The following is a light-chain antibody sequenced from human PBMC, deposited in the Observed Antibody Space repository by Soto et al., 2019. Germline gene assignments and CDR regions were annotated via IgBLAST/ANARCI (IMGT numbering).Light chain of an antibody. J-gene: IGKJ4*01. CDR3: QHGYSTPLN. CDR1: QSISTS. V-gene: IGKV1-39*01. CDR2: AAS. Sequence: DIQITQSPSSLSASVVDRVTITCLASQSISTSLHWYQQKPGKAPNLLIYAASTLQSGVPSRFSGSGSGTDFTLTISSLQPEDFATYFCQHGYSTPLNCGGGTKGDIK.